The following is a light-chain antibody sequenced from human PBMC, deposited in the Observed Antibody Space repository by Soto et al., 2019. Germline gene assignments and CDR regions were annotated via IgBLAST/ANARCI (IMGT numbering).Light chain of an antibody. J-gene: IGKJ3*01. CDR1: QSISSW. CDR2: KAS. V-gene: IGKV1-5*03. CDR3: KQPFA. Sequence: DIQMTQSPSTLSASVGDRVTITCRASQSISSWLAWYQQKPGKAPKLLIYKASTLESGVPSRFSGSGSGTEFPLPIRGLQCVDFATYFCKQPFAFGPGTKVDIK.